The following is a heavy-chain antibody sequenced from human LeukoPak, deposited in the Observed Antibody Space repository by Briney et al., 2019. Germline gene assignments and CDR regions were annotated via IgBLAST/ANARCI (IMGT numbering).Heavy chain of an antibody. V-gene: IGHV3-30*04. CDR1: GFTFSSYA. CDR3: ARGYDILT. J-gene: IGHJ5*02. Sequence: TGGSLRLSCAASGFTFSSYAMHWVRQAPGKGLEWVAVISYDGSNKYYADSVKGRFTISRDNSKNTLYLQMNSLRAEDTAVYYCARGYDILTCGQGTLVTVSS. D-gene: IGHD3-9*01. CDR2: ISYDGSNK.